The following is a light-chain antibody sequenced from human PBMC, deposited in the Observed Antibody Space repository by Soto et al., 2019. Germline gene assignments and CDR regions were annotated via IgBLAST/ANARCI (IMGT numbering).Light chain of an antibody. CDR2: GAR. CDR1: QSVTIGY. CDR3: QQYGTSPWT. J-gene: IGKJ1*01. Sequence: EIVLTQSPGTLSLSPGEGDNLXCRASQSVTIGYGAWFQQEPGQAPRLLIYGARTRAQGGPDRFSASGSGTDFSRTISRLEPEDFAVYYGQQYGTSPWTFGQGTKVDIK. V-gene: IGKV3-20*01.